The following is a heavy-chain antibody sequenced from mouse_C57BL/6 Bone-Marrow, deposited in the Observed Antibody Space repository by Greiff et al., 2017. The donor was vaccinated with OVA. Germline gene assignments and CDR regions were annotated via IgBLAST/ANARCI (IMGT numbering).Heavy chain of an antibody. J-gene: IGHJ3*01. CDR3: ARWRAWDGYWFAY. D-gene: IGHD2-3*01. V-gene: IGHV1-54*01. CDR1: GYAFTNYL. CDR2: INPGSGGT. Sequence: VQLQQSGAELVRPGTSVKVSCKASGYAFTNYLIEWVKQRPGQGLEWIGVINPGSGGTNYNEKFKGKATLTADKSSSTAYMQLSSLTSEDSAVYFCARWRAWDGYWFAYWGQGTLVTVSA.